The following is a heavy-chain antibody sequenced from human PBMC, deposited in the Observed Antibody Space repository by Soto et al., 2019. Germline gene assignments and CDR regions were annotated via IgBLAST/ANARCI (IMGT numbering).Heavy chain of an antibody. CDR1: GGAINSTVYY. D-gene: IGHD6-13*01. Sequence: SETLSLTCTVSGGAINSTVYYWGWIRQAPGKGLEWIGSSNYGGPTYYSPSLQSRVTISLDTAKNHFSLNLRSVTAADTAVYYCARHGAHSTSVYYYYGMDVWGQGTTVTVSS. CDR2: SNYGGPT. J-gene: IGHJ6*02. CDR3: ARHGAHSTSVYYYYGMDV. V-gene: IGHV4-39*01.